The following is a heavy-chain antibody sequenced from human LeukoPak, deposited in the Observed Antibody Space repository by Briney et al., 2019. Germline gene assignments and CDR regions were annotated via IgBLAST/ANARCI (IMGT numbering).Heavy chain of an antibody. CDR3: ARVPCSSTSCYRYYYYMDV. J-gene: IGHJ6*03. D-gene: IGHD2-2*01. CDR1: GGTFSSYT. Sequence: SVKVSCKASGGTFSSYTISWVRQAPGQGLEWMGRIIPILGIANYAQKFQGRVTITADKSTSTAYMELSSLRSEDTAVYYCARVPCSSTSCYRYYYYMDVWRKGTTVTVSS. CDR2: IIPILGIA. V-gene: IGHV1-69*02.